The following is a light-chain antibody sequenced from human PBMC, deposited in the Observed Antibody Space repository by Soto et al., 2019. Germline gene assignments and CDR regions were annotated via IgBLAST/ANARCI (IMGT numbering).Light chain of an antibody. CDR1: SSDVGDYNY. V-gene: IGLV2-8*01. Sequence: QSALTQPPSASGSPGQSVTISCTGTSSDVGDYNYVSWYQQHPGKAPKVIIYEVSKRPSGVPDRFSGSKSGNTASLTVSGLQADDEAKYYCASFAGRNNYIFGTGTKVTVL. CDR3: ASFAGRNNYI. CDR2: EVS. J-gene: IGLJ1*01.